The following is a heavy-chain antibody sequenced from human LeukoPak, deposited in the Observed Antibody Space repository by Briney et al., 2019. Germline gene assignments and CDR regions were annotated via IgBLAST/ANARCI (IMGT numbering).Heavy chain of an antibody. CDR2: ISWNSGSI. J-gene: IGHJ4*02. CDR1: GFTFDDYA. D-gene: IGHD2-15*01. V-gene: IGHV3-9*01. Sequence: GGSLRLSCAASGFTFDDYAMHWVRQAPGKGLEWVSGISWNSGSIGYADSVKGRFTISRDNAKNSLFLQMNNLRDEDTAIYYCARRNIGATYYFDYWGQGTLVTVSS. CDR3: ARRNIGATYYFDY.